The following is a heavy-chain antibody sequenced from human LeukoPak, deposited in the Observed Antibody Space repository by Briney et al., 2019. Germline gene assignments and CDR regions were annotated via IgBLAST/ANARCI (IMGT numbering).Heavy chain of an antibody. CDR3: ARERNYYGSGSYLH. Sequence: SETLSLTCTVSGGSISSSSYYWGWIRQPPGKGLEWIGSIYHSGSTYYNPSLKSRVTISVDTSKNQFSLKLSSVTAADTAVYYCARERNYYGSGSYLHWGQGTLVTVSS. CDR1: GGSISSSSYY. V-gene: IGHV4-39*07. D-gene: IGHD3-10*01. J-gene: IGHJ4*02. CDR2: IYHSGST.